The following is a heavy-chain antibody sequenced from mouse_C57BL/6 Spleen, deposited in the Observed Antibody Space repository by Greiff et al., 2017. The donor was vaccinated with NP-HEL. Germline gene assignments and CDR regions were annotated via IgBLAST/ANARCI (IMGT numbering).Heavy chain of an antibody. Sequence: QVQLKESGAELVRPEASVKLSCKASGYTFTDYYINWVKQRPGQGLEWIARIYPGSGNTYYNEKFKGKATLTADRSSSTAYMQRLSLTSEDSAAYFCAREGLPPFAYWGQGTLVTVSA. CDR2: IYPGSGNT. CDR1: GYTFTDYY. D-gene: IGHD2-2*01. V-gene: IGHV1-76*01. CDR3: AREGLPPFAY. J-gene: IGHJ3*01.